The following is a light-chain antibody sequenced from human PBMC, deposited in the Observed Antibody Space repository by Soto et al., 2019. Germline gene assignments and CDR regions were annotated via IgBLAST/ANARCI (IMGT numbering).Light chain of an antibody. CDR3: QQSYSSPRFT. Sequence: DIQMTQSPATLSASVGDRVTITCRASQSVRSWLAWYQQKPGTAPKLLIFDASRLESGVPSRFSGSASGTEFTLTISSLQPEDFATYYCQQSYSSPRFTFGPGTKVDIK. J-gene: IGKJ3*01. V-gene: IGKV1-5*01. CDR2: DAS. CDR1: QSVRSW.